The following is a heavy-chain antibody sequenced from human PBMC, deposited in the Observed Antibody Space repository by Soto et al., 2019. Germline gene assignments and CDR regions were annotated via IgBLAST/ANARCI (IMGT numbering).Heavy chain of an antibody. J-gene: IGHJ4*01. D-gene: IGHD3-3*01. Sequence: SETLSLTSTVSGGSVSSGRYYWSWIRQPPGKGLEWIGYIYYSGSTNYNPSLKSRVTISVDTPKNQFSLKLSSVTAADTALYYCARSTYYDFWSGYLFISPYFGYWGHGTLVTVSS. CDR1: GGSVSSGRYY. CDR3: ARSTYYDFWSGYLFISPYFGY. CDR2: IYYSGST. V-gene: IGHV4-61*01.